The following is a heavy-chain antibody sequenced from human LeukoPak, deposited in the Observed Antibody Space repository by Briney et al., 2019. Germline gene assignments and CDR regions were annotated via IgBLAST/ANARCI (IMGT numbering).Heavy chain of an antibody. Sequence: GASVKVSCKASGYTFTSYDINWVRQATGQGLEWMGWMNPNSGNTGYAQKFQGRVTMTRNTSISTAYMELNSLRSEDTAVYYCARVHSRGIQPVGYWGQGTLVTVSS. D-gene: IGHD5-18*01. V-gene: IGHV1-8*01. CDR1: GYTFTSYD. J-gene: IGHJ4*02. CDR2: MNPNSGNT. CDR3: ARVHSRGIQPVGY.